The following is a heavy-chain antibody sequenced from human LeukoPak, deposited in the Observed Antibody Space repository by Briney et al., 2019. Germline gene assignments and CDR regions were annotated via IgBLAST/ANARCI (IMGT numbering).Heavy chain of an antibody. CDR3: AKDPGYSSGWPVFDY. D-gene: IGHD6-19*01. Sequence: GGSLRLSCAASGFAFSRYGIVWVRQAPGRGLEWVSGISGSGGNTYYGDSVKGRFTISRDNSKNTLYLQMNSLRAEDTAVYYCAKDPGYSSGWPVFDYWGQGTLVTVSS. V-gene: IGHV3-23*01. J-gene: IGHJ4*02. CDR2: ISGSGGNT. CDR1: GFAFSRYG.